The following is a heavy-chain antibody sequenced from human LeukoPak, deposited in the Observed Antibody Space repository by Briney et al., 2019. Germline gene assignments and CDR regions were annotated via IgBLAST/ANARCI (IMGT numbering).Heavy chain of an antibody. CDR2: IRYDENNK. CDR1: GFTFSSYA. D-gene: IGHD3-22*01. Sequence: GGSLRLSCAASGFTFSSYAMHWVRQAPGKGLEWVAFIRYDENNKYYADSVKGRFTISRDNSKNTLYLQMNSLRPEDTAVYYCVGSSAYVNMDVWGKGTTVTVSS. CDR3: VGSSAYVNMDV. V-gene: IGHV3-30*02. J-gene: IGHJ6*03.